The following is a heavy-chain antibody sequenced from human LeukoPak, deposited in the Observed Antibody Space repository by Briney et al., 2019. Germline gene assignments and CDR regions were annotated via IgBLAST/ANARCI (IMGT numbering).Heavy chain of an antibody. Sequence: SETLSLTCTVSGGSISSSSYYWGWIRQPPGKGLEWIGSIYYSGSTYYNPSFKSRVTISVDTSKNQFSLKLSSVTAADTAVYYCARVYSSSWNLGWYFDLWGRGTLVTVSS. J-gene: IGHJ2*01. V-gene: IGHV4-39*07. CDR2: IYYSGST. CDR3: ARVYSSSWNLGWYFDL. D-gene: IGHD6-13*01. CDR1: GGSISSSSYY.